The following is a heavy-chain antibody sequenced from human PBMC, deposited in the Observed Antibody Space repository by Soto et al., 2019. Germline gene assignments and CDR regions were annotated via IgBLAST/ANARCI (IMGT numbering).Heavy chain of an antibody. J-gene: IGHJ4*02. D-gene: IGHD3-22*01. CDR3: ARVQYFSVYYYDSSGYVDY. Sequence: GASVKVSCKASGYTFTSYGISWVRQAPGQGLEWMGWISAYNGNTNYAQKLQGRVTMTTDTSTSTAYMELRSLRSDDTAVYYCARVQYFSVYYYDSSGYVDYWGQGTLVTVSS. CDR1: GYTFTSYG. V-gene: IGHV1-18*01. CDR2: ISAYNGNT.